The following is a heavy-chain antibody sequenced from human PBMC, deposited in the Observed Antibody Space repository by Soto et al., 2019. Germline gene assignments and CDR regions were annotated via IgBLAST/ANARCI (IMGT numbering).Heavy chain of an antibody. D-gene: IGHD3-10*01. CDR2: IYSGGST. Sequence: GGSLRLSCAASGFTVSSNYMSWVRQAPGKGLEWVSVIYSGGSTYYADSVKGRFTISRDNSKNTLYLQMNSLRAEDTAVYYCAGQPTAGSYYDLGSYYYYYAMDVCGQGTTVTVSS. CDR3: AGQPTAGSYYDLGSYYYYYAMDV. V-gene: IGHV3-66*01. CDR1: GFTVSSNY. J-gene: IGHJ6*02.